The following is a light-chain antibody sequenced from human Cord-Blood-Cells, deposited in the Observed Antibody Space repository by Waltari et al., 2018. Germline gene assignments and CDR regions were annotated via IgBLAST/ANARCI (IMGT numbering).Light chain of an antibody. Sequence: QSVLTQPPSVSGAPGQRVTISCTGSSSNIGAGYDVHWYQQLPGTAPKLLIYGNSNRPSGVPDRFPGSKSDTSASLAITGLQAEDEADYYCQSYDSSLSKVFGGGTKLTVL. CDR3: QSYDSSLSKV. CDR2: GNS. CDR1: SSNIGAGYD. J-gene: IGLJ3*02. V-gene: IGLV1-40*01.